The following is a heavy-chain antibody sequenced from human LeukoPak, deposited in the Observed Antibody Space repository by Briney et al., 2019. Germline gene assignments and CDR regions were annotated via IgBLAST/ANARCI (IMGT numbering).Heavy chain of an antibody. Sequence: SETLSLTCTVSGYSISSGYYWGWIRQPPGKGLEWIGSIYHSGSTYYNPSLKSRVTISVDTSKNQFSLKLSSVTAADTAVYYCARDFGITMIRGVTYITHWGQGTLVTVSS. CDR1: GYSISSGYY. CDR2: IYHSGST. J-gene: IGHJ4*02. D-gene: IGHD3-10*01. CDR3: ARDFGITMIRGVTYITH. V-gene: IGHV4-38-2*02.